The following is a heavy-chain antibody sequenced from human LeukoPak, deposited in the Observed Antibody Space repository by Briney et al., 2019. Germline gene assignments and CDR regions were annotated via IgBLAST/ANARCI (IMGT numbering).Heavy chain of an antibody. D-gene: IGHD1-26*01. CDR2: ITQGGTDK. J-gene: IGHJ4*02. CDR3: ARDPFEL. V-gene: IGHV3-7*01. Sequence: PGGSLRLSCAASGFPLSNHWMTWVRQAPGKGLEWVATITQGGTDKFYVDSVKGRFTISGDNAKTSLYLQMSSLRAEDTAVYYCARDPFELWGQGTLVTVSS. CDR1: GFPLSNHW.